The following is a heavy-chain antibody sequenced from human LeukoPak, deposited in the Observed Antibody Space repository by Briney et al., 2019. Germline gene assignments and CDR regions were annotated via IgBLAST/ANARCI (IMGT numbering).Heavy chain of an antibody. V-gene: IGHV1-18*04. D-gene: IGHD3-10*01. Sequence: ASVKVSCKASGYTFTSYGISWVRQAPGQGLEWMGWISAYNGNTNYAQKLQGRVTMTTGTSTSTAYMELRSLRSDDTAVYYCARDLRHNMVRGVMGPLNYWGQGTLVTVSS. CDR1: GYTFTSYG. J-gene: IGHJ4*02. CDR2: ISAYNGNT. CDR3: ARDLRHNMVRGVMGPLNY.